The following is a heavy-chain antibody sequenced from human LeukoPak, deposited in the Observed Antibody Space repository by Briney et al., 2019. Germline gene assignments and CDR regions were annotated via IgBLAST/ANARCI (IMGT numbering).Heavy chain of an antibody. CDR2: IYYTGST. V-gene: IGHV4-59*08. CDR3: ARHGSVYYGDYWWFDP. J-gene: IGHJ5*02. CDR1: GGSISSYY. D-gene: IGHD4-17*01. Sequence: PSETLSLTCTASGGSISSYYWSWIRQPPGKGLVWIGYIYYTGSTNYNPSLKSRVTISVDTSKNQSSLKLSSVTAADTAVYYCARHGSVYYGDYWWFDPRGQGTLVTVSS.